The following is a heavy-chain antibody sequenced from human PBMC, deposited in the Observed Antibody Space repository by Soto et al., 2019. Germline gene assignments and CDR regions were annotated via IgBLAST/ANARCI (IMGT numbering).Heavy chain of an antibody. J-gene: IGHJ3*02. V-gene: IGHV3-74*01. D-gene: IGHD3-9*01. Sequence: GGSLRLSCAASGFTFSSYWMHWVRQAPGKGLVWVSRINSDGSSTSYADSVKGRFTISRDNAKNTLYLQMNSLRAEDTAVYYCARDQADYDILTGYSPGAFDIWAQGTMVTVSS. CDR2: INSDGSST. CDR3: ARDQADYDILTGYSPGAFDI. CDR1: GFTFSSYW.